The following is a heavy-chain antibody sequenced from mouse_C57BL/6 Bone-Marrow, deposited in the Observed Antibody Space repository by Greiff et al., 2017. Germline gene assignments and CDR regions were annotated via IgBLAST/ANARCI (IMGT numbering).Heavy chain of an antibody. J-gene: IGHJ1*03. CDR1: GYTFTSYW. CDR2: IHPSASDT. D-gene: IGHD1-1*01. Sequence: QVQLQQPGAELVKPGASVKVSCKASGYTFTSYWMHWVKQRPGQGLEWIGRIHPSASDTNYNQKFKGKATLTVDKSSSTAYMQLISLTSEDSAVYYCASSYVSWYFDVWGTGTTVTVSS. CDR3: ASSYVSWYFDV. V-gene: IGHV1-74*01.